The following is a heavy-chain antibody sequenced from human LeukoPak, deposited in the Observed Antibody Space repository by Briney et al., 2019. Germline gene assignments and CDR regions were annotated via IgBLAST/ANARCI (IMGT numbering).Heavy chain of an antibody. D-gene: IGHD2-15*01. CDR2: ISYDGSNK. CDR3: AREGDCSGGSCYSGMFDY. J-gene: IGHJ4*02. V-gene: IGHV3-30-3*01. CDR1: GFTFSSYA. Sequence: HPGGSLRLSCAASGFTFSSYAMHWVRQAPGKGLEWVAVISYDGSNKYYADSVKGQFTISGDNSKNTLYLQMNSLRAEDTAVYYCAREGDCSGGSCYSGMFDYWGQGTLVTVSS.